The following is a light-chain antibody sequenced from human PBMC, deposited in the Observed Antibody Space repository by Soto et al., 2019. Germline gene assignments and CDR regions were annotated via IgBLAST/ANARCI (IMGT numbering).Light chain of an antibody. V-gene: IGLV7-46*01. J-gene: IGLJ1*01. CDR2: DTT. Sequence: QSVLTQEPSLTVSPGGTVTLTCGSSTGAVTNGHYPYWFQQKPGQAPRTLIYDTTNRHSWTPARFSGSLLGGKAALTLSGAQPEDEDEYYCLLSYNGPYVFGTGTKVTVL. CDR1: TGAVTNGHY. CDR3: LLSYNGPYV.